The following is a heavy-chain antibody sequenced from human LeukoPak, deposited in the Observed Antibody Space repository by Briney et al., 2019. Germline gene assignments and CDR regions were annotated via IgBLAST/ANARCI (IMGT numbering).Heavy chain of an antibody. V-gene: IGHV4-39*01. J-gene: IGHJ6*02. D-gene: IGHD2-2*01. Sequence: SETLSLTCTVSGGSISGSSYYWDWIRQPPGKGLEWIGNIHYSGRTYYNSSLRSRVTISVDTSRNQFSLRVTSVTAADTAVYYCARCDCTSSSCNDFYGMGVWGQGTTVTVSS. CDR3: ARCDCTSSSCNDFYGMGV. CDR1: GGSISGSSYY. CDR2: IHYSGRT.